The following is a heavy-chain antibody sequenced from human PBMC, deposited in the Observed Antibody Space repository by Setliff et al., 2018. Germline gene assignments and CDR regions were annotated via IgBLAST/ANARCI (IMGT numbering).Heavy chain of an antibody. V-gene: IGHV3-74*01. Sequence: PGGSLRLSCAASGFTFSSYWMHWVRRAPGKGLIWVSRLNGDGSTSTYADSVKGRFTVSRDNAKNTLSLQMNSLRAEDTALYYCAKAGGVFTQARRAFDIWGQGTMVTVSS. CDR3: AKAGGVFTQARRAFDI. CDR1: GFTFSSYW. CDR2: LNGDGSTS. D-gene: IGHD6-13*01. J-gene: IGHJ3*02.